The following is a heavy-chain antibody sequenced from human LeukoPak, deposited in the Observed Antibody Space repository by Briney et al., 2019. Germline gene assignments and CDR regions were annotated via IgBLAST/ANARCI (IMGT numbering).Heavy chain of an antibody. Sequence: GGSLRLSCAASGFTLSNYYMSWIRQAPGKGLEWVSAISGSGGSTYYADSVKGRFIISRDNSKNTLYLQMNSLRAEDTAVYYCAKGGNYDFWSGYYERFGFDYWGQGTLVTVSS. CDR1: GFTLSNYY. D-gene: IGHD3-3*01. CDR3: AKGGNYDFWSGYYERFGFDY. CDR2: ISGSGGST. V-gene: IGHV3-23*01. J-gene: IGHJ4*02.